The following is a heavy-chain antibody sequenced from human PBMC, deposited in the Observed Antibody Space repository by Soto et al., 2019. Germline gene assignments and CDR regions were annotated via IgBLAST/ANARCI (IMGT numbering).Heavy chain of an antibody. CDR3: ARALWGDGPRSDYFDY. V-gene: IGHV3-74*01. Sequence: PVGSLRLSCAASGITFSSYWMYWVRQAPGKGMVWVSRINSDGSSTSYADSVKGRFTISRDNAKNTLYLQMNRLRAEDTAVYYCARALWGDGPRSDYFDYWGQGTLVTVSS. CDR2: INSDGSST. D-gene: IGHD3-16*01. J-gene: IGHJ4*02. CDR1: GITFSSYW.